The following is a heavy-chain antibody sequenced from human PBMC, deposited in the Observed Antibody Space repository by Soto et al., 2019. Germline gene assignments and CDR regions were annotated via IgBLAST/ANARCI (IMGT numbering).Heavy chain of an antibody. Sequence: PSETLSLTCTVSGGSISRDYWSWIRQPAGRGLEWIVRIYISGSTNYNPSLKSRVTMSVDTSKNQFSLKVSSVTAADTAVYYCARDNGYSAYESWGQGTLVTVSS. V-gene: IGHV4-4*07. J-gene: IGHJ4*02. CDR1: GGSISRDY. CDR3: ARDNGYSAYES. CDR2: IYISGST. D-gene: IGHD5-12*01.